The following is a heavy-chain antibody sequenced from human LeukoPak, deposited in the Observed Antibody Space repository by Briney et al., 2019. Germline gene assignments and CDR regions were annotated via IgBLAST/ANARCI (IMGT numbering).Heavy chain of an antibody. V-gene: IGHV3-30*02. J-gene: IGHJ4*02. CDR1: GFTFSSYG. CDR3: AKRYNTLTSYYSHCDY. D-gene: IGHD3-9*01. Sequence: GGSLRLSCAASGFTFSSYGMHWVRQAPGKGLEWVAFIRYDGSNKYYADSVKGRFTISRDNSKNTLYLQMNSLRAEDTAVYYCAKRYNTLTSYYSHCDYWGQGTLVTVSS. CDR2: IRYDGSNK.